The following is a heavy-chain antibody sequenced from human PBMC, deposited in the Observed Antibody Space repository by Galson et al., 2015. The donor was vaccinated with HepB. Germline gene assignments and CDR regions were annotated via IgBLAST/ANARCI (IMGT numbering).Heavy chain of an antibody. J-gene: IGHJ6*02. CDR3: ARDIVVVPDNYYYYGMDV. Sequence: SLRLSCAASGFTFSTYAMHWVRQAPGKGLEWVAVISYDGRNKYYADSVKGRFTISRDNSKSTLSLQMNSLRDEDTAVYYCARDIVVVPDNYYYYGMDVWGQGTTVTVSS. CDR1: GFTFSTYA. CDR2: ISYDGRNK. D-gene: IGHD2-2*01. V-gene: IGHV3-30*04.